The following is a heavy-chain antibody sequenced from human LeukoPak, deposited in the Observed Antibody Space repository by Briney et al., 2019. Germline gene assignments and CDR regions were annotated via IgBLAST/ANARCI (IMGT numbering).Heavy chain of an antibody. Sequence: ASVKVSCKASGNTFTGYYMHWVRQAPGQGLEWMGRINPNSGGTNYAQKFQGRVTMTRDTSISTAYMELSRPRSDDTAVYYCARDVDTAMVTVFDPWGQGTLVTVSS. CDR3: ARDVDTAMVTVFDP. V-gene: IGHV1-2*06. J-gene: IGHJ5*02. CDR1: GNTFTGYY. D-gene: IGHD5-18*01. CDR2: INPNSGGT.